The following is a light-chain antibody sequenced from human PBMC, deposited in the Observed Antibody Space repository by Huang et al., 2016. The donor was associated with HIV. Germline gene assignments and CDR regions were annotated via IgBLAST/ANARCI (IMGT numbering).Light chain of an antibody. CDR1: ETIASNY. Sequence: EVVLTQSPGTLSLSPGKRVALSCRASETIASNYLAWYRQSPGQAPRLLIYGASNRATDTPGRLRGSGSGTDFTLTITKLEPEDSAVYYCHQYGTSPLTFGQGTRVEIK. V-gene: IGKV3-20*01. J-gene: IGKJ1*01. CDR2: GAS. CDR3: HQYGTSPLT.